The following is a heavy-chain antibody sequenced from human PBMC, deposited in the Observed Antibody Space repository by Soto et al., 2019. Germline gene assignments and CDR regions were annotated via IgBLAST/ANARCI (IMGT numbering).Heavy chain of an antibody. CDR3: AKDRRDSSGWYRGRMAV. Sequence: GGSLRLSCAASGFTFDDYTMHWVRQAPGKGLEWVSLISWDGGSTYYADSVKGRFTISRDNSKNSLYLQMNSLRTEDTALYYCAKDRRDSSGWYRGRMAVWGQGTTVTVSS. V-gene: IGHV3-43*01. CDR1: GFTFDDYT. CDR2: ISWDGGST. D-gene: IGHD6-13*01. J-gene: IGHJ6*02.